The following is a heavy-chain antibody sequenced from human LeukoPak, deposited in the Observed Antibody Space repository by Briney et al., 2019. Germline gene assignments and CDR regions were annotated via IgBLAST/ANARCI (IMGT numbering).Heavy chain of an antibody. CDR1: GFTFSSYA. Sequence: PGGSLRLSCAASGFTFSSYAMSWVRQAPGTGLEWVSGVSGSGDSTYYGDSVKGRFTISRDNSKNTLYVQMNSLRVEDTAVYYYAKVALTTAPARRGMKLYNFDYWGQGTLVTVSS. D-gene: IGHD4-11*01. V-gene: IGHV3-23*01. CDR3: AKVALTTAPARRGMKLYNFDY. J-gene: IGHJ4*02. CDR2: VSGSGDST.